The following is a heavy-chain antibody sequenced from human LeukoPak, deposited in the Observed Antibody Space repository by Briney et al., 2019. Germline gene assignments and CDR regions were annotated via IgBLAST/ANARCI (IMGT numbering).Heavy chain of an antibody. Sequence: ASVKVSCKASGYTFTSYAMNWVRQAPGQGLEWMGWINTNTGNPTYAQGFTGRFVFSLDTSVSTAYLQISSLKAEDTAVYYCARVESLGELSFYYFDYWGQGTLVTVSS. CDR2: INTNTGNP. V-gene: IGHV7-4-1*02. CDR1: GYTFTSYA. CDR3: ARVESLGELSFYYFDY. J-gene: IGHJ4*02. D-gene: IGHD3-16*02.